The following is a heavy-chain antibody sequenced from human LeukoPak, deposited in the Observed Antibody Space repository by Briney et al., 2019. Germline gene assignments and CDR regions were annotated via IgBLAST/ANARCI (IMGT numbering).Heavy chain of an antibody. J-gene: IGHJ4*02. Sequence: GGSLRLSCAASGFTFSSYAMSWVRQAPGKGLEWVSVIYSGGSTYYADSVKGRFTISRDNSKNTLYLQMNSLRAEDTAVYYCARDFSLFGGYDLWGQGTLVTVSS. CDR3: ARDFSLFGGYDL. CDR1: GFTFSSYA. V-gene: IGHV3-53*01. CDR2: IYSGGST. D-gene: IGHD5-12*01.